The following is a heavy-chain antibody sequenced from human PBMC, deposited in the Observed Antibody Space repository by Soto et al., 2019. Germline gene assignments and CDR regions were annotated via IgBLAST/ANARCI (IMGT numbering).Heavy chain of an antibody. V-gene: IGHV1-2*02. CDR1: GYTFTGYY. J-gene: IGHJ5*02. CDR3: AGPTYYYDSSGYYYT. CDR2: VNPNSGGT. D-gene: IGHD3-22*01. Sequence: ASVKVSCKASGYTFTGYYMHWVRQAPGQGLEWMGWVNPNSGGTNYAQKFQGRVTMTRDTSISTAYMELSRLRSDDTAVYYCAGPTYYYDSSGYYYTWGQGTLVTVSS.